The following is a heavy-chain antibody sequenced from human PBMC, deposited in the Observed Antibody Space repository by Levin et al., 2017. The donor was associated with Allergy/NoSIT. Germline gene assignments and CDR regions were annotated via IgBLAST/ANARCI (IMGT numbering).Heavy chain of an antibody. J-gene: IGHJ5*02. CDR3: ARDKRGLWTHWFDP. D-gene: IGHD3-10*01. V-gene: IGHV3-7*01. Sequence: GGSLRLSCAASGFTFSSYWMSWVRQAPGKGLEWVANIKQDGSEKYYVDSVKGRFTISRDNAKNSLYLQMNSLRAEDTAVYYCARDKRGLWTHWFDPWGQGTLVTVSS. CDR2: IKQDGSEK. CDR1: GFTFSSYW.